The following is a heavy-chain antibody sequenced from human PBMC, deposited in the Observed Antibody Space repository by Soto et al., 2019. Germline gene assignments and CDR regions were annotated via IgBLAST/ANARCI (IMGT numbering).Heavy chain of an antibody. CDR1: GYTFTSYG. Sequence: GASVHGSCKASGYTFTSYGISWARQAPGQGLEWMGWINPNSGGTNYAQKFQGRVTMTRDTSISTAYMELSRLRSDDTAVYYCARYCSGGSCSRGNDYWGQGTLVTVSS. D-gene: IGHD2-15*01. V-gene: IGHV1-2*02. J-gene: IGHJ4*02. CDR3: ARYCSGGSCSRGNDY. CDR2: INPNSGGT.